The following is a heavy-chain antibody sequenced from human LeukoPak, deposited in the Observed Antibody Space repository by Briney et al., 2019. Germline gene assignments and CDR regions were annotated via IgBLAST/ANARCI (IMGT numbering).Heavy chain of an antibody. D-gene: IGHD3-10*01. CDR1: GFTFSSYW. J-gene: IGHJ6*02. Sequence: PWGSLRLSCAASGFTFSSYWMSWVRQAPGKELEWVANIKQDGSEKYYVDSVKGRFTISRDNAKNSLYLQMNSLRAEDTAVYYCASGVEGMDVWGQGTTVTVSS. CDR2: IKQDGSEK. CDR3: ASGVEGMDV. V-gene: IGHV3-7*05.